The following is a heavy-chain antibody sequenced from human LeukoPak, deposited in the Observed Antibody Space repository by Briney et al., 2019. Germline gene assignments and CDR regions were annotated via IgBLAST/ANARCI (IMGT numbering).Heavy chain of an antibody. CDR1: GFTFSSYS. Sequence: GGSLRLSCAASGFTFSSYSINWVRQAPGKGLEWVSYITSRGDTIYYVDSVKGRFTISRDNAKNSLYLQMNSLRAEDTAVYYCARGGTYSDFWSGSASSHDYWGQGTLVTVSS. D-gene: IGHD3-3*01. CDR2: ITSRGDTI. J-gene: IGHJ4*02. V-gene: IGHV3-48*04. CDR3: ARGGTYSDFWSGSASSHDY.